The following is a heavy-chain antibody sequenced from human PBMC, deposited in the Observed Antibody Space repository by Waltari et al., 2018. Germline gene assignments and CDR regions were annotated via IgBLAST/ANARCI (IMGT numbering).Heavy chain of an antibody. Sequence: QVQLQESGPGLVKPSATLSLTCAVSGYSISSGYYWGWLRQPPGKGLEWIGSIYHSGSTYYNPSLKSRVTISVDTSKNQFSLKLSSVTAADTAVYYCASEEYYYDSSGLDYWGQGTLVTVSS. CDR3: ASEEYYYDSSGLDY. D-gene: IGHD3-22*01. J-gene: IGHJ4*02. CDR2: IYHSGST. CDR1: GYSISSGYY. V-gene: IGHV4-38-2*01.